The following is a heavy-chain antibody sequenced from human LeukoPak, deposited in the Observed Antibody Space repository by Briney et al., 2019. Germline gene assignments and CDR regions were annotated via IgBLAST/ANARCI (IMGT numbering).Heavy chain of an antibody. J-gene: IGHJ4*02. CDR2: ISSGSSTI. D-gene: IGHD3-22*01. CDR1: GFTFSTYS. Sequence: GGSLRLSCAVSGFTFSTYSMNWVRQAPGKGLEWVSYISSGSSTIYYADSVKGRFTISRDNAKNSLHLQMNSLRAEDTAVYYCARGRGYPDYWGQGTLVTVSS. CDR3: ARGRGYPDY. V-gene: IGHV3-48*01.